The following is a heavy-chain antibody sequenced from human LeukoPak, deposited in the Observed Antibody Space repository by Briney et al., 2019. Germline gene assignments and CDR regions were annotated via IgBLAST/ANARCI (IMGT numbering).Heavy chain of an antibody. CDR2: IYYSGST. V-gene: IGHV4-59*01. CDR3: ARVSPSGRSVETLDY. CDR1: GGSISSYY. D-gene: IGHD2-15*01. J-gene: IGHJ4*02. Sequence: PSETLSLTCTVSGGSISSYYWSWIRQPPGKGLEWIGQIYYSGSTNYNPSLKSRVIISVDTSKNQFSLKLSSVTAAETAVYCWARVSPSGRSVETLDYWGQGTLVTVSS.